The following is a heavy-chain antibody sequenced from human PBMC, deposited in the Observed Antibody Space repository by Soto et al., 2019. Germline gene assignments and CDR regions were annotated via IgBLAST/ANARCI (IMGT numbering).Heavy chain of an antibody. CDR1: GFTFSSYW. D-gene: IGHD3-3*01. CDR3: ARYYDFWSGYYPTGPNWFDP. J-gene: IGHJ5*02. CDR2: IKQDGSEK. V-gene: IGHV3-7*05. Sequence: GGSLRLSCAASGFTFSSYWMSWVRQAPGKGLEWVANIKQDGSEKYYVDSVKGRFTISRDNAKNSLYLQMNSLRAEDTAVYYCARYYDFWSGYYPTGPNWFDPWGQGTLVTVSS.